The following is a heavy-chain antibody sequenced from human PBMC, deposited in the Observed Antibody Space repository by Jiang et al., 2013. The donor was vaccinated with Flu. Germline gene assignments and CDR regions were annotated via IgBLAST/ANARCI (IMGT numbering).Heavy chain of an antibody. Sequence: SGYTFTGHYMQWVRQAPGQGLEWMGWINPNNGGTKYAQKFQGRVTMTRDMSISTVYMDLSRLISDDTAVYYCAAAVASTAFDAFDLWGQGTMVTVSS. CDR1: GYTFTGHY. V-gene: IGHV1-2*02. J-gene: IGHJ3*01. CDR2: INPNNGGT. D-gene: IGHD6-19*01. CDR3: AAAVASTAFDAFDL.